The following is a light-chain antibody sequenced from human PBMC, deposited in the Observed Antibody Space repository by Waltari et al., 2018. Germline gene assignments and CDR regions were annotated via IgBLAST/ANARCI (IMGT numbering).Light chain of an antibody. CDR1: SLRSYS. Sequence: SSELTQDPAVSVALGQTVRITCPGDSLRSYSASWYQQKPGQAPVLVIYGKNNRPSGIPDRFSGSSSGNTASLAITGAQAEDEAEYYCNSRDSRGKHWVFGGGTKLTVL. CDR3: NSRDSRGKHWV. CDR2: GKN. J-gene: IGLJ3*02. V-gene: IGLV3-19*01.